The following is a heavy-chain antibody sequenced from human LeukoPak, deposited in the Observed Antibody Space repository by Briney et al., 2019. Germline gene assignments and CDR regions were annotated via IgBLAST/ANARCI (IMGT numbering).Heavy chain of an antibody. CDR1: GGSISSYY. Sequence: PSETPSLTCTVSGGSISSYYWSWLRQPPGKGLEWIGYIYYSGSTNYNPSLKSRVTISVDTSKNQFSLKLSSVTAADTAVYYCARAAYCGGDCYSGAFDIWGQGTMVTVSS. V-gene: IGHV4-59*01. CDR3: ARAAYCGGDCYSGAFDI. D-gene: IGHD2-21*01. CDR2: IYYSGST. J-gene: IGHJ3*02.